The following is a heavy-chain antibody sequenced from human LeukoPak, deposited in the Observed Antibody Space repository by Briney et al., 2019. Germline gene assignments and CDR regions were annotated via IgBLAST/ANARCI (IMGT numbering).Heavy chain of an antibody. J-gene: IGHJ6*03. D-gene: IGHD4-17*01. CDR1: GGSFSGYY. CDR2: INHSGRT. CDR3: ARWAKTTASDYYYYMDV. V-gene: IGHV4-34*01. Sequence: SETLSLTCAVYGGSFSGYYWSWIRQPPGKGLDWIGEINHSGRTNYNPSLKSRVTISVDTSKNQSSLKLSSVTAADTAVYYCARWAKTTASDYYYYMDVWGKGTTVTVSS.